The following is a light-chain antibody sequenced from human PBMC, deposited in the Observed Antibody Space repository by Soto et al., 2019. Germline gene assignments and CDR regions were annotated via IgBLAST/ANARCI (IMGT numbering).Light chain of an antibody. J-gene: IGKJ1*01. CDR1: QSVSGW. V-gene: IGKV1-5*01. Sequence: DIQMTQSPSTLSSSVGDTVPVTCRASQSVSGWLAWYKQKPGGAPKLLIYDASALPRGVPSRFRGSGSGTKFTRTIASLKPDDFATDEGQQYETFSGTVGPGTKVEIK. CDR2: DAS. CDR3: QQYETFSGT.